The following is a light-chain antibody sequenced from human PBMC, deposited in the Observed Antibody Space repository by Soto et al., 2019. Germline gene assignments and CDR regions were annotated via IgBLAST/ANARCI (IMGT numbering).Light chain of an antibody. J-gene: IGKJ2*01. CDR3: MQALQTPST. V-gene: IGKV2-28*01. CDR1: QSLLHSNGYNY. CDR2: LGS. Sequence: DIVMTQSPLFLPVTPGEPASISCRSSQSLLHSNGYNYLDWYLQKPGQSPQLLIYLGSSRSSGVPDRFSGSGSGTDFTLKISRVEAEDVGVYYCMQALQTPSTFGQGTKLEIK.